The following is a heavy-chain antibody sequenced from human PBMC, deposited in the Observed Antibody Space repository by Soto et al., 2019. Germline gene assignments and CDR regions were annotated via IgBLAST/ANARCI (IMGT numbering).Heavy chain of an antibody. Sequence: SQTLSLTCAISGDSVSSNSAAWNWIRQSPSRGLEWLGRTYYRSKWYNDYAVSVKSRITINPDTSKNQFSLQLNSVTPEDTAVYYCAREPGYSSGWYGQIDYYYYGMDVWGQGTTVTVSS. CDR2: TYYRSKWYN. J-gene: IGHJ6*02. CDR1: GDSVSSNSAA. D-gene: IGHD6-19*01. CDR3: AREPGYSSGWYGQIDYYYYGMDV. V-gene: IGHV6-1*01.